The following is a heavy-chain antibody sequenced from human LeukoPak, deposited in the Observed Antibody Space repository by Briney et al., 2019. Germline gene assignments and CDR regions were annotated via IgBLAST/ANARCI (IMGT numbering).Heavy chain of an antibody. Sequence: SGTLSLTCAVYGGSFSGYYWSWIRQPPGKGLEWIGEINHSGSTNYNSSLKSRVTISVDTSKNQFSLKLSSVTAADTAVYYCARGGGYRRAFDIWGQGTMVTVSS. V-gene: IGHV4-34*01. CDR2: INHSGST. J-gene: IGHJ3*02. D-gene: IGHD1-14*01. CDR1: GGSFSGYY. CDR3: ARGGGYRRAFDI.